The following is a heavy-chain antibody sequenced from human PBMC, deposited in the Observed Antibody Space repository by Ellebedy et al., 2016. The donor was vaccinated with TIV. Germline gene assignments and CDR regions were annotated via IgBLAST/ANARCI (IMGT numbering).Heavy chain of an antibody. CDR2: IIPMFGKG. CDR3: ARPLRGDYRYYFEY. D-gene: IGHD4-11*01. J-gene: IGHJ4*02. CDR1: GGTFSNCS. V-gene: IGHV1-69*13. Sequence: SVKVSXXPSGGTFSNCSISWVRQAPGQGLEWMGAIIPMFGKGKYAQNFQGRVTITADESTNIAYMELSSMTSEDTAVFYCARPLRGDYRYYFEYWGQGTLVTVSS.